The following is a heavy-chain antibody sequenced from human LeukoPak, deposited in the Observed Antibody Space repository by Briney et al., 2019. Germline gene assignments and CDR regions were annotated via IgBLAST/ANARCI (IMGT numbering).Heavy chain of an antibody. J-gene: IGHJ6*02. CDR1: GFTVSNNY. D-gene: IGHD2-2*01. Sequence: GGSLRLSCAASGFTVSNNYMSWVRQAPGKGLEWVSVIYSGGSTYYADSVKGRFTISRDTSKNTLSLQMNSLKTEDTAVYYCTRPPYLPAATSGVWGQGTTVTVSS. CDR3: TRPPYLPAATSGV. CDR2: IYSGGST. V-gene: IGHV3-53*01.